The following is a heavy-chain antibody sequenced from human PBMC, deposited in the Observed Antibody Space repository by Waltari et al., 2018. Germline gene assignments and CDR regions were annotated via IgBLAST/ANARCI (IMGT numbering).Heavy chain of an antibody. V-gene: IGHV3-74*01. J-gene: IGHJ4*02. CDR1: GFTFRAHW. D-gene: IGHD1-26*01. CDR3: ARDGVGAGHDLDY. CDR2: IKSDGSGK. Sequence: EVQLVESGGGLVQPGGSLTLSCAASGFTFRAHWMHWVRQAPGKGLVWVSCIKSDGSGKRYADSVKGRFTISRDNAKNTLFLQMDSLRADDTAVYYCARDGVGAGHDLDYWGQGTLVTVSS.